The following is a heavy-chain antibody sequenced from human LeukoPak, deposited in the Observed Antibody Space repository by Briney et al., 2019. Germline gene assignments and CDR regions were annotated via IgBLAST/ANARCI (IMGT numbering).Heavy chain of an antibody. J-gene: IGHJ4*02. D-gene: IGHD2/OR15-2a*01. CDR1: GGSFSGYY. CDR2: INHSGST. CDR3: ARLSVLSDY. Sequence: KPSETLSLTCAVYGGSFSGYYWSWIRQPPGKGLEWIGEINHSGSTNYNPSLKSRVTISVDTSKNQFSLKLSSVTAADTAVYYCARLSVLSDYWGQGTLVTVSS. V-gene: IGHV4-34*01.